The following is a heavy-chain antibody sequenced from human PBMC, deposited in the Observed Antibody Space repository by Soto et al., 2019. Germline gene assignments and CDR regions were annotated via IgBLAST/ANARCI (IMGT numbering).Heavy chain of an antibody. Sequence: GGSLRLSCAASGFTFDDYAMHWVRQAPGKGLEWVSGISWNSGSIGYADSVKGRFTISRDNAKNSLYLQMNSLRAEDTALYYCAKAISSRYSGYDWDAFDIWGQGTMVTVSS. CDR3: AKAISSRYSGYDWDAFDI. D-gene: IGHD5-12*01. V-gene: IGHV3-9*01. CDR2: ISWNSGSI. CDR1: GFTFDDYA. J-gene: IGHJ3*02.